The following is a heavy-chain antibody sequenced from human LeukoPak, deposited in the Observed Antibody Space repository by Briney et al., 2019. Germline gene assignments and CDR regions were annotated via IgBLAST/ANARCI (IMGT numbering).Heavy chain of an antibody. D-gene: IGHD6-6*01. Sequence: SETLSLTCAVYGGSFSGYYWSWIRQPPGKGLEWIGEINHSGSTNYNPSLKSRVTISVDTSKNQFSLKLSSVTAADTAVYYCARIKPQGAARPGYSWFDPWGQGTLVTVSS. CDR2: INHSGST. J-gene: IGHJ5*02. CDR1: GGSFSGYY. V-gene: IGHV4-34*01. CDR3: ARIKPQGAARPGYSWFDP.